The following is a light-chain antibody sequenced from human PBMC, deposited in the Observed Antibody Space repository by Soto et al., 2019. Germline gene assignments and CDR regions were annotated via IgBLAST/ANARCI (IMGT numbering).Light chain of an antibody. J-gene: IGKJ2*01. CDR1: QSISSS. V-gene: IGKV1-5*03. CDR2: KAS. CDR3: QQYNSHLYT. Sequence: DIQMTQSPSTLSASVGDRVTITCRASQSISSSLAWYQQRPGKAPNLLIYKASRLETGVPSRFSGSGSGTEFTLTISSMQPDDFATYYCQQYNSHLYTFGQGTKVDI.